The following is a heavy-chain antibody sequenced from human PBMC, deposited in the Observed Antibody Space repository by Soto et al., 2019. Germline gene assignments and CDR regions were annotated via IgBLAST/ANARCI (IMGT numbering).Heavy chain of an antibody. D-gene: IGHD2-2*01. Sequence: QVQLQESGPGLVKPSQTLSLTCTDSGGSISSGGYYWSWIRQHPGKGLEWIGYIYYSGSTYYNPSLKRRVTISVDTSKNQLSLKPSSVTAEDTAVYYCARSSTSANYFGYWGQGTLVSVSS. V-gene: IGHV4-31*03. CDR2: IYYSGST. CDR3: ARSSTSANYFGY. J-gene: IGHJ4*02. CDR1: GGSISSGGYY.